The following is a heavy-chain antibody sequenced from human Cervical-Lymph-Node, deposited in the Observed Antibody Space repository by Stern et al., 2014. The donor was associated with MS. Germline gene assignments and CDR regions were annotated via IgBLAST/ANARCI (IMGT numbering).Heavy chain of an antibody. CDR3: ARNGRGASWFDP. D-gene: IGHD1-26*01. J-gene: IGHJ5*02. V-gene: IGHV4-59*01. CDR1: GGSISSYY. Sequence: QVQLVQSGPGLVKPSETLSLTCTVSGGSISSYYWSWIRQPPGKGLEWIGYIYYSRSTNYNPSLKSRVTISVDTSKNQFSLKLSSVTAADTAVYYCARNGRGASWFDPWGQGTLVTVSS. CDR2: IYYSRST.